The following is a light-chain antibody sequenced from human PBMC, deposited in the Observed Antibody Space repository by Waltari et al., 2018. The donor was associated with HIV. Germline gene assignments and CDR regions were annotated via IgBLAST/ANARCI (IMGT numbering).Light chain of an antibody. Sequence: MMQSPETLPVSPGEGVTLTCRASQSVSSNVAWYQQRPGQAPRLLIYGASTRAAGFPARFSGGGSGTEFTLTISSLQSEDFAVYFCHQYNWPYTFGQGTKLDIK. CDR3: HQYNWPYT. V-gene: IGKV3-15*01. CDR2: GAS. CDR1: QSVSSN. J-gene: IGKJ2*01.